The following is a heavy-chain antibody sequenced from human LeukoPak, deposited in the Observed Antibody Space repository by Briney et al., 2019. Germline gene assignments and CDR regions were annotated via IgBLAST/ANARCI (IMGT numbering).Heavy chain of an antibody. CDR2: MNPNSGNT. CDR3: ARKGLTMVRGVILVDTFDY. V-gene: IGHV1-8*01. CDR1: GYTFTSYD. J-gene: IGHJ4*02. D-gene: IGHD3-10*01. Sequence: ASVKVSCKASGYTFTSYDINWVRQATGQGLEWMGWMNPNSGNTGYAQKFQGRVTMTRNTSISTAYMELSSPRSEDTAVYYCARKGLTMVRGVILVDTFDYWGQGTLVTVSS.